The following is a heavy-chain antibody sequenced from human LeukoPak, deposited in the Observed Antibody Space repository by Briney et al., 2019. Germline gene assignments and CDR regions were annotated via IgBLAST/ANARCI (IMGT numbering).Heavy chain of an antibody. D-gene: IGHD3-10*01. V-gene: IGHV4-39*07. CDR3: ARRGYYYGSGSFDY. Sequence: SETLSLTCTVSGVSISSSNSYWGWIRQPPGKGLEWIGEITHGGSTNYNPSLKSRVTISLDTSINQFSLKLSSVTAADTAVYYCARRGYYYGSGSFDYWGQGTLVTVSS. J-gene: IGHJ4*02. CDR2: ITHGGST. CDR1: GVSISSSNSY.